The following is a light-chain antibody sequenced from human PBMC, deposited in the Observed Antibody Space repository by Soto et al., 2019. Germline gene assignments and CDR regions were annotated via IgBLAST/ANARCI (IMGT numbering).Light chain of an antibody. V-gene: IGLV2-14*01. J-gene: IGLJ2*01. CDR3: SSYTSSSTLV. Sequence: QSVLTQPASVSGSPGQSITISCTGTSSDVGGYNYVSWYQQHAGKAPKLMIYDVSNRPSGVSNRFSGSKSGNTASLTIYGLQAEDEADYYCSSYTSSSTLVFGGGTELTVL. CDR1: SSDVGGYNY. CDR2: DVS.